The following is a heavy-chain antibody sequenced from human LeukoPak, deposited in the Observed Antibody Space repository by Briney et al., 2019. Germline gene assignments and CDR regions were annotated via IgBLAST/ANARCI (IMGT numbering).Heavy chain of an antibody. Sequence: PGGSLRLSCAASGFTFGSYGMHWVRQAPGRGLEWVAFIRYDGSNKYYADSVKGRFTISRDNSKNTLYLQMNSLRAEDTAVYYCAAHVLRFLEWLPPGYWGQGTLVTVSS. CDR1: GFTFGSYG. V-gene: IGHV3-30*02. CDR2: IRYDGSNK. J-gene: IGHJ4*02. D-gene: IGHD3-3*01. CDR3: AAHVLRFLEWLPPGY.